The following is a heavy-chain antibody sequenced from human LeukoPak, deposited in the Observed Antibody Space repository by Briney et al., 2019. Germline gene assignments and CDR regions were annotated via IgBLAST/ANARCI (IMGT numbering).Heavy chain of an antibody. J-gene: IGHJ3*02. V-gene: IGHV1-69*13. Sequence: ASVKVPCKASGGTFSSYAISWVRQAPGQGLEWMGGIIPIFGTANYAQKFQGRVTITADESTSTAYMELSSLRSEDTAVYYCARDRSSTSWDDAFDIWGQGTMVTVSS. CDR2: IIPIFGTA. D-gene: IGHD2-2*01. CDR1: GGTFSSYA. CDR3: ARDRSSTSWDDAFDI.